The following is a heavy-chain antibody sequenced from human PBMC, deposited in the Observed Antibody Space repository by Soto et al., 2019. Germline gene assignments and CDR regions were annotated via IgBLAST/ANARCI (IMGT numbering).Heavy chain of an antibody. CDR2: ISYDGSNK. V-gene: IGHV3-30-3*01. D-gene: IGHD6-13*01. Sequence: GGSLRLSCAASGFTFSSYAMHWVRQAPGKGLEWVAVISYDGSNKYYADSVKGRFTISRDNSKNTLYLQMNSLRAEDTAVYYCATRPHPYSSSWYDEGLDYYYGMDVWGQGTTVTVSS. CDR3: ATRPHPYSSSWYDEGLDYYYGMDV. CDR1: GFTFSSYA. J-gene: IGHJ6*02.